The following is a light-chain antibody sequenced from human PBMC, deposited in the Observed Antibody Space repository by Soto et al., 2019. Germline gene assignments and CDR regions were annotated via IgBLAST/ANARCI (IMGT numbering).Light chain of an antibody. V-gene: IGKV1-5*03. CDR2: KAS. CDR1: QSISSW. CDR3: QQYHGSSGT. J-gene: IGKJ1*01. Sequence: DIQMTQSPSTLSASVGDRVTITCRASQSISSWLAWYQQKPGKAPKLLIYKASSLESGVPSRFSGSGSGTEFTLTISSLQPDDCATYYCQQYHGSSGTFGQGTKVDIK.